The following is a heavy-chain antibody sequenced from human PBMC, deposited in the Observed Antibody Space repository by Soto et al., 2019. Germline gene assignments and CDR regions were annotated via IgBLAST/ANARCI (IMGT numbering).Heavy chain of an antibody. CDR2: IIRIFGTV. Sequence: QVQLVQSGAEVKKPGSSVKVSCKASGGTFSSYAISWVRQAPGQGLEWMGGIIRIFGTVNYAQKFQGRVTIAADESTSTADMELSSLGSEDTAVYYCARGNHRWLQLWYFDLWGRGTLVTVSS. D-gene: IGHD5-12*01. CDR1: GGTFSSYA. CDR3: ARGNHRWLQLWYFDL. V-gene: IGHV1-69*12. J-gene: IGHJ2*01.